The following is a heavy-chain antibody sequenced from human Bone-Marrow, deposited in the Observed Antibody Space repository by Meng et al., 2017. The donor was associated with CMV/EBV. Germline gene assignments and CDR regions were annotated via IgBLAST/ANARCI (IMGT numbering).Heavy chain of an antibody. CDR2: INPNSGGT. Sequence: ASVKVSCKASGYTFTGYYMHWVRQAPGQGLEWMGWINPNSGGTNYAQKFQGRVTMTRDTPISTAYMELSRLRSDDTAVYYCARFRGVIMYYYGMDVWGQGTTVTVSS. CDR3: ARFRGVIMYYYGMDV. V-gene: IGHV1-2*02. J-gene: IGHJ6*02. CDR1: GYTFTGYY. D-gene: IGHD3-10*01.